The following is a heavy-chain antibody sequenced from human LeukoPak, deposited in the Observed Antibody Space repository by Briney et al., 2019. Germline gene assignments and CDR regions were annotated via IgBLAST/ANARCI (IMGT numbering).Heavy chain of an antibody. D-gene: IGHD3-22*01. Sequence: SETLSLTCTVSGGSFSTYYWNWIRQSPGKGLEWIGNIYRRGSTHYNPSLKSRVTISMDTSKNQFSLKLSSVTAADTAVYYCARDVRNYYDSSGYYLFDYWGQGTLVTVSS. CDR1: GGSFSTYY. V-gene: IGHV4-4*08. CDR2: IYRRGST. CDR3: ARDVRNYYDSSGYYLFDY. J-gene: IGHJ4*02.